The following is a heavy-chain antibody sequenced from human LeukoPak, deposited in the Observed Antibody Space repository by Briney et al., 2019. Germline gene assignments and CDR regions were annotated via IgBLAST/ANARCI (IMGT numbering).Heavy chain of an antibody. J-gene: IGHJ4*02. D-gene: IGHD1-20*01. CDR3: ARHYITGTTFDEYYFDY. CDR1: GGSISSYY. V-gene: IGHV4-59*12. CDR2: IYYSGST. Sequence: SETLSLTCTVSGGSISSYYWSWIRQPPGKGLEWIGYIYYSGSTNYNPSLKSRVTISVDTSKNQFSLKLSSVTAADTAVYYCARHYITGTTFDEYYFDYWGQGTLVTVSS.